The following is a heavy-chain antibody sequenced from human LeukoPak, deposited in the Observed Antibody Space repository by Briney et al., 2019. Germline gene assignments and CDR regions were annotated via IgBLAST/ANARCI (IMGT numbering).Heavy chain of an antibody. Sequence: GGSLRPSCAASGFTVSSNYMSWVRQAPGKGLEWVSVIYSGGSTYYADSVKGRFTISRDNSKNTLYLQMNSLRAEDTAVYYCARTYSSSPLGYYYYYMDVWGKGTTVTVSS. D-gene: IGHD6-13*01. CDR1: GFTVSSNY. J-gene: IGHJ6*03. CDR3: ARTYSSSPLGYYYYYMDV. V-gene: IGHV3-53*01. CDR2: IYSGGST.